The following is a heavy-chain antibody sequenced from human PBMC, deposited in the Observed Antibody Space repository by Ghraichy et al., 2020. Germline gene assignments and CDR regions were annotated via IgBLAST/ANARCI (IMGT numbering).Heavy chain of an antibody. CDR2: IGTAGDT. CDR3: ARALHDDAFDY. J-gene: IGHJ4*02. V-gene: IGHV3-13*01. Sequence: GGSLRLSCAASGFTFSSYDMHWVRQATGKGLEWVSAIGTAGDTYYPGSVKGRFTISRENAKNSLYLQMNSLRAGDTAVYYCARALHDDAFDYWGQGTLVTVSS. CDR1: GFTFSSYD. D-gene: IGHD3-16*01.